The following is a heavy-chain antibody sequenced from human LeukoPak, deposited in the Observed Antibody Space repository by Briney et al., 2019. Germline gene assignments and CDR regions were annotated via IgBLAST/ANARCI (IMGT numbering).Heavy chain of an antibody. J-gene: IGHJ5*02. V-gene: IGHV1-3*01. CDR2: INAGNGNT. CDR3: ARESSGWYWRFDP. D-gene: IGHD6-19*01. Sequence: EASVKVSCAASGYTFTSYAMHWVRQAPGQRLEWMGWINAGNGNTKYSQKFQGRVTITRDTSASTAYMELSSLRSEDTAVYYCARESSGWYWRFDPWGQGTLVTVSS. CDR1: GYTFTSYA.